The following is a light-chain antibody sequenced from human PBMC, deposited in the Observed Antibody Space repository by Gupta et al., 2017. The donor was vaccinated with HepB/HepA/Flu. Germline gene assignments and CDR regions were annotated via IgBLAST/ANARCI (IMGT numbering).Light chain of an antibody. CDR1: QSLLNSDNGNTY. V-gene: IGKV2-40*01. J-gene: IGKJ1*01. Sequence: DIVMTQTPLSLPVTPGEPASISCRSSQSLLNSDNGNTYLDWYLRKPGQSPQLLIYTVSYRASGVPDRFSGSGSGTDFTLRISRVEADDAGVYYCMQRIEFPRTFGQGTKVEIK. CDR2: TVS. CDR3: MQRIEFPRT.